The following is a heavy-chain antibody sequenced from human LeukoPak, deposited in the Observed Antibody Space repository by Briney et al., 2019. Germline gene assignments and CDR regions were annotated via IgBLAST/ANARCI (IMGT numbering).Heavy chain of an antibody. Sequence: GASVKVSCKVSGYTLTELSMHWVRQAPGKGLEWMGGFDPEDGETIYAQKFQDRVTMTEDTSTDTAYMELSSLRSEDTAVYYCATYDSYYAVLDHWGQGTLVTVSS. CDR1: GYTLTELS. CDR3: ATYDSYYAVLDH. V-gene: IGHV1-24*01. D-gene: IGHD1-26*01. J-gene: IGHJ4*02. CDR2: FDPEDGET.